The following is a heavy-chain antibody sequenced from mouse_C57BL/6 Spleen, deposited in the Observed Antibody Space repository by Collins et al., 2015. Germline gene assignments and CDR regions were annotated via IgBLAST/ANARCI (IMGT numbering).Heavy chain of an antibody. V-gene: IGHV1-85*01. Sequence: QVQLQQSGPELVKPGASVKLSCKASGYTFTSYDINWVKQRPGQGLEWIGWIYPRDGSTKYNEKFKGKATLTVDTSSSTAYMELHSLTSEDSAVYFCAKGLYYYGSILYYAMDYWGQGTSVTVSS. CDR3: AKGLYYYGSILYYAMDY. J-gene: IGHJ4*01. CDR2: IYPRDGST. CDR1: GYTFTSYD. D-gene: IGHD1-1*01.